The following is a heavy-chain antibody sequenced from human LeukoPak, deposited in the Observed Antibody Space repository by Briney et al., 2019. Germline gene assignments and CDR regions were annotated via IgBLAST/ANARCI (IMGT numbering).Heavy chain of an antibody. Sequence: ASVTVSCTASGGTFSIYAISWVRQAPGQGLEWMGGIIPIFGTANYAQKFQGRVTITADESTSTAYMELSSLRSEDTAVYYCARYSYGDYVVDHYYFDYWGQGTLVTVSS. J-gene: IGHJ4*02. CDR3: ARYSYGDYVVDHYYFDY. CDR2: IIPIFGTA. CDR1: GGTFSIYA. V-gene: IGHV1-69*13. D-gene: IGHD4-17*01.